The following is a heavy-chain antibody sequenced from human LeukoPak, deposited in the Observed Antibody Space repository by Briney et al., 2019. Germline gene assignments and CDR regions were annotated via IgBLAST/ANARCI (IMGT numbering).Heavy chain of an antibody. Sequence: GGSLRLSCAASGFTFSSYAMHWVRQAPGKGLEWVAVISCDGSNKYYADSVKGRFTISRDNSKNTLYLQMNSLRAEDTAVYYCARDVYYYGSGSYDYWGQGTLVTVSS. CDR3: ARDVYYYGSGSYDY. V-gene: IGHV3-30*01. CDR2: ISCDGSNK. J-gene: IGHJ4*02. CDR1: GFTFSSYA. D-gene: IGHD3-10*01.